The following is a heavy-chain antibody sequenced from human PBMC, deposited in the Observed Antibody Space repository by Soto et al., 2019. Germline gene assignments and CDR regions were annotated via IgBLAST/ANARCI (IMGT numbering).Heavy chain of an antibody. V-gene: IGHV4-59*01. CDR3: ARDLKLSVSRGFDP. CDR1: GGSISSYY. Sequence: TLSLTCTVSGGSISSYYWSWIRQPPGKGLEWIGYIYYSGSTNYNPSLKSRVTISVDTSKNQFSLKLSSVTAADTAVYYCARDLKLSVSRGFDPWGQGTLVTVSS. J-gene: IGHJ5*02. CDR2: IYYSGST. D-gene: IGHD1-7*01.